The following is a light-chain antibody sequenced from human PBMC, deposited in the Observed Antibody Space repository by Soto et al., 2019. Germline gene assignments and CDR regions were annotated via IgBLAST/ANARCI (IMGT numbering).Light chain of an antibody. CDR1: QTISSW. J-gene: IGKJ4*01. V-gene: IGKV1-5*01. CDR2: DAS. CDR3: QKYNSAVDT. Sequence: DIQMTQSPSTLSASVGDRVTITCRASQTISSWLAWYQQKPGKAPTLLIYDASTLERGVPSRFSGSGSGTDFTLTISSLQPEDVATYYCQKYNSAVDTFGGGTKVDIK.